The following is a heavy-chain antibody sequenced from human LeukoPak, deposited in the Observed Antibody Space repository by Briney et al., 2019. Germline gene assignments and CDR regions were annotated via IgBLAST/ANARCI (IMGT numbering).Heavy chain of an antibody. D-gene: IGHD2-2*01. Sequence: GGSLRLSCAAPGFTFSSYSMNWVRQAPGEGLEWVSSISSSSSYIYYADSVKGRFIISRDNAKNSLYLQMNSLRAEDTAVYYCAREIVVVPAAMFDYWGQGTLVTVSS. J-gene: IGHJ4*02. V-gene: IGHV3-21*01. CDR2: ISSSSSYI. CDR1: GFTFSSYS. CDR3: AREIVVVPAAMFDY.